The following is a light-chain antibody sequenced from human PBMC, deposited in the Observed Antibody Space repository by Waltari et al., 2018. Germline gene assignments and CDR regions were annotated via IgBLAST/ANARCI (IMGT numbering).Light chain of an antibody. V-gene: IGLV1-40*01. J-gene: IGLJ3*02. CDR2: GST. Sequence: QSVLTQPPSVSGAPGQRVTISCTGSGSNIGAGYDVHWYHQVPRTAPKLLIYGSTSRPVGVPDRFFVSTSGTSASLTITVLQVEDEGDYYCQSYDTSLSVVFGGGTKLTVL. CDR3: QSYDTSLSVV. CDR1: GSNIGAGYD.